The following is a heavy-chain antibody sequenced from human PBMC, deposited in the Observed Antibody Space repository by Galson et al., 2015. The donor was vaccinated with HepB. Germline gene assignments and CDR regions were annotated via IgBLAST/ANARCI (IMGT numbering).Heavy chain of an antibody. J-gene: IGHJ4*02. CDR1: GFTFDDYA. Sequence: SLRLSCAASGFTFDDYAMHWVRQAPGKGLEWVSGISWNSGSAGYADSVKGRFTISRDNAKNSLYLQMNSLRLEDTALYYCAKDISGSHNYGNFDNWGQGTLVTVSS. D-gene: IGHD1-26*01. CDR2: ISWNSGSA. CDR3: AKDISGSHNYGNFDN. V-gene: IGHV3-9*01.